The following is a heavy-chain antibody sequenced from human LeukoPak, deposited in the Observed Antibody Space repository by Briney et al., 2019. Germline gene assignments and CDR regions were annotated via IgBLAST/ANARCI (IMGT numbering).Heavy chain of an antibody. D-gene: IGHD3-22*01. Sequence: GGSLRLSCAASGFTFSSYSMNWVRQAPGKGLEWVSSISSSSSYIYYADSVKGRFTISRDNAENSLYLQMNSLRAEDTAVYYCARDSRYYDSSGYFDYWGQGTLVTVSS. V-gene: IGHV3-21*01. J-gene: IGHJ4*02. CDR1: GFTFSSYS. CDR3: ARDSRYYDSSGYFDY. CDR2: ISSSSSYI.